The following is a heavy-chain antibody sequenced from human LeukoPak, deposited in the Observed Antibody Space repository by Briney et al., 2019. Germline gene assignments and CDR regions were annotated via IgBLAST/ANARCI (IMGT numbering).Heavy chain of an antibody. D-gene: IGHD4-17*01. CDR2: FGGSGGST. J-gene: IGHJ4*02. V-gene: IGHV3-23*01. CDR1: GFTFSSYA. Sequence: GGSLRLSCAASGFTFSSYAMSWVRQAPGKGLEWVSVFGGSGGSTYYADSVKGRFTISRDNSKNTLYLQMNSLRAEDTAVYYCANLYGDYNYFDYWGQGTLVTVSS. CDR3: ANLYGDYNYFDY.